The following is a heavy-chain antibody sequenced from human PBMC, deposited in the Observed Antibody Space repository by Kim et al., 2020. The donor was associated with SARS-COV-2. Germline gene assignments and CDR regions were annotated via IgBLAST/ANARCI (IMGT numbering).Heavy chain of an antibody. D-gene: IGHD6-6*01. Sequence: SETLSLTCAVYGGSFSGYYWSWIRQPPGKGLEWIGEINHSGSTNYNPSLKSRVTISVDTSKNQFSLKLSSVTAADTAVYYCARVRGAARPALLDYWGQGT. CDR1: GGSFSGYY. V-gene: IGHV4-34*01. J-gene: IGHJ4*02. CDR2: INHSGST. CDR3: ARVRGAARPALLDY.